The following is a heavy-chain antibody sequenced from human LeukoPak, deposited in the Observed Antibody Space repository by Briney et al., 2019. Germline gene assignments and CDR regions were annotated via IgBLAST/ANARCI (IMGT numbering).Heavy chain of an antibody. J-gene: IGHJ4*02. CDR2: ISDDGRRK. CDR3: AKRPSDYGDYVSYFDY. V-gene: IGHV3-30*18. Sequence: GGSLRLSCAASGFSFISYGMHWVRQAPGKGLEWVGVISDDGRRKDSADSVKGRFTIPRDNSKDTLYLQMNSLRAEDTSVYYCAKRPSDYGDYVSYFDYWGQGTLVTVSS. D-gene: IGHD4-17*01. CDR1: GFSFISYG.